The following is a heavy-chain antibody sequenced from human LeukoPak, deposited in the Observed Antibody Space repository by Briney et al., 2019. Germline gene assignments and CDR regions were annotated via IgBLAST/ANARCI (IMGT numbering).Heavy chain of an antibody. Sequence: ASVKVSCKASGYTFTSYDINWVRQATGQGLEWMGWMNPNSGNTGYAQKFQGRVTMTRNTSISTAYMELSSLRSEGTAVYYCARTDNPAPLGAFDIWGQGTMVTASS. D-gene: IGHD5-24*01. CDR2: MNPNSGNT. V-gene: IGHV1-8*01. CDR1: GYTFTSYD. CDR3: ARTDNPAPLGAFDI. J-gene: IGHJ3*02.